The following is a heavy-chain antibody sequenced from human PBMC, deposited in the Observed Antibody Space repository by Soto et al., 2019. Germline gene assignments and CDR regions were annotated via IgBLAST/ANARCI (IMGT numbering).Heavy chain of an antibody. V-gene: IGHV2-5*02. Sequence: QITLKESGPTLVKPTQTLTLTCTFSGFSLSNSGEGVAWIRQPPGEALEWLALIYWDDDERYSPSLKSRLTITKDTYKNQVVFTMTNVDPVDTATYYCAHRRPVEKWLQLRDDAVHIWGQGTMVIVSS. CDR1: GFSLSNSGEG. CDR2: IYWDDDE. CDR3: AHRRPVEKWLQLRDDAVHI. D-gene: IGHD6-19*01. J-gene: IGHJ3*02.